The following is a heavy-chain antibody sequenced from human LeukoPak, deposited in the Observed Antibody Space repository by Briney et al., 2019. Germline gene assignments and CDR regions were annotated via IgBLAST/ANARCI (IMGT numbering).Heavy chain of an antibody. D-gene: IGHD6-19*01. CDR3: AREYSSGWYEIDY. CDR2: IYYSGST. V-gene: IGHV4-39*01. CDR1: GGSISSSSYY. Sequence: PSETLSLTCAVSGGSISSSSYYWGWIRQPPGKGLEWIGSIYYSGSTYYNPSLKSRVTISVDTSKNQFSLKLSSVTAADTAVYYCAREYSSGWYEIDYWGQGTLVTVSS. J-gene: IGHJ4*02.